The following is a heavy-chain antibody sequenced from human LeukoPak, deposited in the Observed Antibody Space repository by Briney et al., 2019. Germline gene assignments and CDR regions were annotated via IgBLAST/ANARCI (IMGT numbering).Heavy chain of an antibody. V-gene: IGHV4-59*08. CDR2: IYYTGTT. J-gene: IGHJ4*02. Sequence: SETLSLTCTVSGGSISGYYWSWIRQPPGKGLEWIAYIYYTGTTNYNPSLKSRLTVSVDTSKNQFSLKLSSVTAADTAVYYCARHSDGSTYQLGSWGQGTLVTVSS. D-gene: IGHD2-2*01. CDR1: GGSISGYY. CDR3: ARHSDGSTYQLGS.